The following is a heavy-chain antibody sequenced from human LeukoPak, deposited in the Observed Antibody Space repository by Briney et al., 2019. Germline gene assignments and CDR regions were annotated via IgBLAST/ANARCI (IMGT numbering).Heavy chain of an antibody. Sequence: SETLSLTCTVSGGSISSYYWSWIRQPPGKGLEWIGYIYYSGSTNYNPSLQSRVTISLDTSKNQFSLKLTSVTAADTAVYYCAIHSNQKNAFDIWGQGTMVTVSS. CDR1: GGSISSYY. D-gene: IGHD4-11*01. CDR3: AIHSNQKNAFDI. J-gene: IGHJ3*02. V-gene: IGHV4-59*12. CDR2: IYYSGST.